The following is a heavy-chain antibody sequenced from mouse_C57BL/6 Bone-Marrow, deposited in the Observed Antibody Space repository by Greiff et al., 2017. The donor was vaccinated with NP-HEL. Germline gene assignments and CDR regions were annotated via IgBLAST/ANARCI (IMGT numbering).Heavy chain of an antibody. CDR2: INYDGSST. J-gene: IGHJ2*01. CDR3: ARITTVVATYYFDY. CDR1: GFTFSDYY. V-gene: IGHV5-16*01. Sequence: DVKLVESEGGLVQPGSSMKLSCTASGFTFSDYYMAWVRQVPEKGLEWVANINYDGSSTYYLDSLKSRFIISRDNAKNILYLQMSSLKSEDTATYYCARITTVVATYYFDYWGQGTTLTVSS. D-gene: IGHD1-1*01.